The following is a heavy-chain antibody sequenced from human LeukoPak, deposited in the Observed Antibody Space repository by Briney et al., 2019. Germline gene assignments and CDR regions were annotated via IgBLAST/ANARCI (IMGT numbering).Heavy chain of an antibody. CDR1: GGSFSGYY. CDR3: AVLAVAGTGVRDDY. CDR2: INHSGST. J-gene: IGHJ4*02. V-gene: IGHV4-34*01. D-gene: IGHD6-19*01. Sequence: PSETLSLTCAVYGGSFSGYYWSWIRQPPGKGLEWIGEINHSGSTNYNPSLKSRVTISVDTSKNQFSLKLSSVTAADTAVYYCAVLAVAGTGVRDDYWGQGTLVTVSS.